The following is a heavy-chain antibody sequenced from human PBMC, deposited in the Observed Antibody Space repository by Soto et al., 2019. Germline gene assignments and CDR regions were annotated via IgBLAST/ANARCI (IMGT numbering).Heavy chain of an antibody. Sequence: EVQLLESGGGLVQPGGSLRLSCAASGFTFSSYAMTWVRQAPGKGLEWVSGISGSGGGTYYADSVKGRFTIYRDNSKSTLYLQMNSLRAEDTAVYYCAKVSLGATTMTDYYYYGMDVWGQGATVTVSS. CDR1: GFTFSSYA. CDR2: ISGSGGGT. J-gene: IGHJ6*02. CDR3: AKVSLGATTMTDYYYYGMDV. V-gene: IGHV3-23*01. D-gene: IGHD1-26*01.